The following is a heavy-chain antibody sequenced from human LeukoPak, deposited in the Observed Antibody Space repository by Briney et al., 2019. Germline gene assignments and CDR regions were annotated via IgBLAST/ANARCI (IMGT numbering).Heavy chain of an antibody. CDR1: GFTFSSYA. D-gene: IGHD2-21*01. CDR3: AKGKSAALLYYFDY. Sequence: PGGSLRLSCAASGFTFSSYAMSWVRQAPGKGLEWVSAISGSGGSTYYADSVKGRFTIYRDNSKNTLYLQMNSLRAEDTAVYYCAKGKSAALLYYFDYWGQGTLVTVSS. J-gene: IGHJ4*02. V-gene: IGHV3-23*01. CDR2: ISGSGGST.